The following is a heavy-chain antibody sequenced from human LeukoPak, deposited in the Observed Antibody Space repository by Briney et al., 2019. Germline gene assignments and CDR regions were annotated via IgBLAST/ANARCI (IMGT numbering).Heavy chain of an antibody. V-gene: IGHV3-33*06. CDR1: GFTFSIYG. CDR2: IWYDGSNE. Sequence: GGSLRLSCAASGFTFSIYGMHWVRQAPGKGLEWVAVIWYDGSNEYYADSVKGRFTISRDNSKNMLYLQMNSLRAEDTAVYYCAKDSGSYSNYETNWGQGTLVTVSS. CDR3: AKDSGSYSNYETN. D-gene: IGHD4-11*01. J-gene: IGHJ4*02.